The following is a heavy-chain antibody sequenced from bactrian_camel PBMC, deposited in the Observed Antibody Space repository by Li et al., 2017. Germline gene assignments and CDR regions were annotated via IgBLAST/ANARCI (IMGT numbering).Heavy chain of an antibody. CDR2: IGSDGST. D-gene: IGHD6*01. CDR1: GFTFDGSD. J-gene: IGHJ4*01. CDR3: ATEQYSSGWHCPLSPPSAYGY. V-gene: IGHV3S55*01. Sequence: QVQLVESGGGSVQAGGSLRLDCSASGFTFDGSDIAWYRQAPGAACELVSSIGSDGSTYYLGSVKGRFTVSKDSAKNILYLQMNSLQPEDTAMYYCATEQYSSGWHCPLSPPSAYGYWGQGTQVTVS.